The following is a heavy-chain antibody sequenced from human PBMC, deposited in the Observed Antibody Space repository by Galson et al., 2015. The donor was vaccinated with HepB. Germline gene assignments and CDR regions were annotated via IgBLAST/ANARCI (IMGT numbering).Heavy chain of an antibody. CDR2: ISYDGSTK. D-gene: IGHD1-1*01. J-gene: IGHJ3*02. CDR1: GFTFNYYG. CDR3: ANYRVDWNGPWDAFYI. Sequence: SLRLSCAASGFTFNYYGMHWVRQAPGKGLEWVAVISYDGSTKYYADSVKGRFTISRDNSKNTLYLQMSSLRAEDTAVYYCANYRVDWNGPWDAFYIWGRGTMVTVSP. V-gene: IGHV3-30*18.